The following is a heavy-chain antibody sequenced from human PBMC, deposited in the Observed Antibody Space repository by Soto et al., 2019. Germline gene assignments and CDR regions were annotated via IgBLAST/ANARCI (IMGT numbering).Heavy chain of an antibody. Sequence: EVQLVESGGGLVKPGGSLRLSCAASGFTFSSYSMNWVRQAPGKGLEWVSSISSSSSYIYYADSVKGRFTISRDNAQNSLYLQMNSLSAEDTAVYYCARDLYSSSARYFDYWGQGTLVTVSS. V-gene: IGHV3-21*01. CDR3: ARDLYSSSARYFDY. CDR1: GFTFSSYS. D-gene: IGHD6-6*01. J-gene: IGHJ4*02. CDR2: ISSSSSYI.